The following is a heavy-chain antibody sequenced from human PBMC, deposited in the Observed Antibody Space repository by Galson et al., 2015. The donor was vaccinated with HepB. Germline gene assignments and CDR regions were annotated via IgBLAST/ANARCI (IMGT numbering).Heavy chain of an antibody. CDR2: IKQDGSEK. D-gene: IGHD3-16*02. J-gene: IGHJ4*02. CDR1: GFTFSSYW. CDR3: ARGVHLGELSSPHY. Sequence: SLRLSCAASGFTFSSYWMSWVRQAPGKGLEWVANIKQDGSEKYYVDSVKGRFTISRDNAKNSLYLQMNSLRAEDTAVYYCARGVHLGELSSPHYWGQGTLVTVSS. V-gene: IGHV3-7*01.